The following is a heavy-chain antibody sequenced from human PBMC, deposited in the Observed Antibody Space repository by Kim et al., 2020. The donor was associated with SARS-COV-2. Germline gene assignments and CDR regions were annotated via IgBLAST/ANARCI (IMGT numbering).Heavy chain of an antibody. Sequence: GGSLRLSCAASGFTFSSYAMHWVRQAPGKGLEWVAVISYDGSNKYYADSVKGRFTISRDNSKNTLYLQMNSLRAEDTAVYYCARGGSGWRGYYYGMDVWGRGPTVTVSS. J-gene: IGHJ6*02. CDR1: GFTFSSYA. D-gene: IGHD6-19*01. CDR3: ARGGSGWRGYYYGMDV. CDR2: ISYDGSNK. V-gene: IGHV3-30-3*01.